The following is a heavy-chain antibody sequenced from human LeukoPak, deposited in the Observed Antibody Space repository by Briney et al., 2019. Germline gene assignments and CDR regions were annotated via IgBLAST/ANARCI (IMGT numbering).Heavy chain of an antibody. CDR2: INPNSGGT. Sequence: GASVKVSCKASGYTFTNYYMHWVRQAPGQGLEWMGWINPNSGGTNYAQKFQGRVTMTRDTSISTAYMELSRLRSDDTAVYYCARWYSSGWLLDSWGQGTLVTVSS. D-gene: IGHD6-19*01. J-gene: IGHJ4*02. CDR1: GYTFTNYY. CDR3: ARWYSSGWLLDS. V-gene: IGHV1-2*02.